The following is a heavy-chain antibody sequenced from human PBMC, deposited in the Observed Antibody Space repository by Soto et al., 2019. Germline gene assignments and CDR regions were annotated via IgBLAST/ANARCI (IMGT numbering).Heavy chain of an antibody. J-gene: IGHJ5*02. CDR3: ARVKGRAVAVAGTGGYWFDP. Sequence: QVQLVQSGAEVKKPGSSVKVSCKASGGTFSSYAISWVRQAPGQGLEWMGGIIPIFGTANYAQKFQGRVTITADESTSTAYMELSSLRSEDTAVYYCARVKGRAVAVAGTGGYWFDPWGQGTLVTVSS. D-gene: IGHD6-19*01. V-gene: IGHV1-69*12. CDR1: GGTFSSYA. CDR2: IIPIFGTA.